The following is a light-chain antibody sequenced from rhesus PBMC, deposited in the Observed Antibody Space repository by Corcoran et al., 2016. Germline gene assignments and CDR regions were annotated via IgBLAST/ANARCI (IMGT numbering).Light chain of an antibody. CDR2: AAS. CDR3: LQHNSYPFT. J-gene: IGKJ3*01. Sequence: DIQMTQSPSSLSASVGDTVTITCRASQGISSYLNWFTQKPGKAPKLLIYAASSLESGVPSRFSGSGSGTDFTLTISSLQPEDFAVYYCLQHNSYPFTFGPGTKLDIK. CDR1: QGISSY. V-gene: IGKV1-28*03.